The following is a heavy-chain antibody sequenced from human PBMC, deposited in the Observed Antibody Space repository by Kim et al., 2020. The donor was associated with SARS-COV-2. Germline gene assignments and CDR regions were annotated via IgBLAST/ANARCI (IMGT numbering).Heavy chain of an antibody. CDR2: IYYSGST. CDR3: ARDQIAARRGGFDY. V-gene: IGHV4-59*01. CDR1: GGSISSYY. Sequence: SETLSLTCTVSGGSISSYYWSWIRQPPGKGLEWIGYIYYSGSTNYNPSLKSRVTISVDTSKNQFSLKLSSVTAADTAVYYCARDQIAARRGGFDYWGQGTLVTVSS. J-gene: IGHJ4*02. D-gene: IGHD6-6*01.